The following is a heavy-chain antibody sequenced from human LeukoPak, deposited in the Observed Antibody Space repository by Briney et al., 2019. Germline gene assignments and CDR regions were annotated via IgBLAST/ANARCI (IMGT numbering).Heavy chain of an antibody. CDR3: AREATVLTDY. Sequence: GGSLRLSCPASGFTFSSYSMSWVRQAPGEGLEWVSSISSSSSYIYYADSVKGRFTISRDNAKNSLYLQMNSLRVEDTAVYYCAREATVLTDYWGQGTLVTVSS. CDR1: GFTFSSYS. J-gene: IGHJ4*02. D-gene: IGHD1-14*01. V-gene: IGHV3-21*01. CDR2: ISSSSSYI.